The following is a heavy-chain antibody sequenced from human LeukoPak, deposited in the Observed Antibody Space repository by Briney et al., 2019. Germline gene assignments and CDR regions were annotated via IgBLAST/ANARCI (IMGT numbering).Heavy chain of an antibody. V-gene: IGHV1-8*01. CDR1: GYTFTSYD. D-gene: IGHD2-15*01. CDR2: MNPNSGNT. Sequence: GASVKVSCKASGYTFTSYDINWVRQATGQGLEWMGWMNPNSGNTGYAQKFQGRVTMTRNTSISTAYMELSSLRSEDTAVYYCARDIVVVVAAPGYWFDPWGQGTLVTVSS. J-gene: IGHJ5*02. CDR3: ARDIVVVVAAPGYWFDP.